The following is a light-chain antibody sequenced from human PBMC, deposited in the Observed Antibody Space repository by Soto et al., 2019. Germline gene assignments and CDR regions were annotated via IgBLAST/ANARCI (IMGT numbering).Light chain of an antibody. J-gene: IGKJ1*01. CDR1: QSISTW. Sequence: DTQMTQSPSTLSASIGDRVTITCRASQSISTWLAWYQQKPGKAPKLLIYDASTLESGVPSRFSGSGSGTEFPLTINSLQPDDSATYYCQQYNGFSGTFGQGTKVEIQ. V-gene: IGKV1-5*01. CDR3: QQYNGFSGT. CDR2: DAS.